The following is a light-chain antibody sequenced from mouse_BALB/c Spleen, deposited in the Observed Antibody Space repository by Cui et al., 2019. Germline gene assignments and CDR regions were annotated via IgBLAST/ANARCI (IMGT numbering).Light chain of an antibody. Sequence: DIHMILTPSFLTSSLQDTVTISFRGSKDIRNYLNWYQQKPDGTVKRLIYYTSRLHSGVPSRFSGSGSGTDYSLTISKLEQEDIATYFCQQGNTIPFTFGSGTKLEIK. V-gene: IGKV10-96*01. J-gene: IGKJ4*01. CDR2: YTS. CDR1: KDIRNY. CDR3: QQGNTIPFT.